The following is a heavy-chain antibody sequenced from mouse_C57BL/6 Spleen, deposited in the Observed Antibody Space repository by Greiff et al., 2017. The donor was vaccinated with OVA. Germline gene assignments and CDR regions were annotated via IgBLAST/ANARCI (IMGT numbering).Heavy chain of an antibody. CDR3: ARRVYDGYLWYFDV. D-gene: IGHD2-3*01. V-gene: IGHV1-55*01. Sequence: VQLQQSGAELVKPGASVKMSCKASGYTFTSYWITWVKQRPGQGLEWIGDIYPGSGSTNYNEKFKSKATLTVDTSSSTAYMQLSSLTSEDSAVYYCARRVYDGYLWYFDVWGTGTTVTVSS. CDR1: GYTFTSYW. J-gene: IGHJ1*03. CDR2: IYPGSGST.